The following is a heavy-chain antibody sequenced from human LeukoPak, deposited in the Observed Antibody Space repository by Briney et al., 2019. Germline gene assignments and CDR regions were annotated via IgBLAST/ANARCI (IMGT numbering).Heavy chain of an antibody. J-gene: IGHJ4*02. CDR1: GGSISSSSYY. V-gene: IGHV4-39*01. Sequence: PSETLSLTCTVSGGSISSSSYYWGWIRQPPGKGLEWIGSIYYSGSTYYNPSLKSRVTISVDTSKNQFSLKLSSVTAADTAVYYCARGYSGSYGTFDYWGQGTLVTVSS. CDR3: ARGYSGSYGTFDY. CDR2: IYYSGST. D-gene: IGHD1-26*01.